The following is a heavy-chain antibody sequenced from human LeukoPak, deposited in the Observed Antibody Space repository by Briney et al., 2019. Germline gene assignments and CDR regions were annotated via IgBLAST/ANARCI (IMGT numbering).Heavy chain of an antibody. CDR1: GYTFTGYY. J-gene: IGHJ4*02. D-gene: IGHD3-3*01. CDR3: ARSLGVGAHRNFDY. Sequence: ASVKVSCKASGYTFTGYYMHWVRQAPGQGLEWMGWINPNSGGTNYAQKFQGRVTMTRDTSISTAYMELSRLRSDDTAVYCCARSLGVGAHRNFDYWGQGTLVTVSS. CDR2: INPNSGGT. V-gene: IGHV1-2*02.